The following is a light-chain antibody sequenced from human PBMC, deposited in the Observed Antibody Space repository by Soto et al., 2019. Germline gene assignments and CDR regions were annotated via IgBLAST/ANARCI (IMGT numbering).Light chain of an antibody. CDR3: SSFVGGDSFDVI. CDR2: DVI. J-gene: IGLJ2*01. V-gene: IGLV2-11*01. Sequence: QSVLTQPRSVSGSPGQSVTISCTGTGSDIGAYNYVSWYQQYPGKAPKVMIYDVIKRPSGVPDRFSGSKSGNTASLTVSGLRADDEAVYYCSSFVGGDSFDVIFGGGTKLTVL. CDR1: GSDIGAYNY.